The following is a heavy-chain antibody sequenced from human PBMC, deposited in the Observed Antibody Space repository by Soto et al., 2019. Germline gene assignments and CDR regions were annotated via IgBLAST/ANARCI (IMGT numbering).Heavy chain of an antibody. CDR1: GFTFSNVW. J-gene: IGHJ4*02. CDR3: TTVKSVAAALDY. D-gene: IGHD2-15*01. V-gene: IGHV3-15*01. CDR2: IKSKTDGGTI. Sequence: EVQLVESGGGLVKPGGSLRLSCEASGFTFSNVWMTWVRQPPGKGLEWVGLIKSKTDGGTIDYAAPVKGRFTISRDDSENTLYLQMISLKTEDTAVYYCTTVKSVAAALDYWGQGTLVTVSS.